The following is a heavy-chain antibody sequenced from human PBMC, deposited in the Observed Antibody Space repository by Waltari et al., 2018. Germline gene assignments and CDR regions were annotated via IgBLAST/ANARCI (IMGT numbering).Heavy chain of an antibody. CDR1: GDSMGSTDC. CDR3: ARYRGRGLYLDT. D-gene: IGHD2-15*01. Sequence: QLQLQESGPGLVRPSGTLSLICAVSGDSMGSTDCWSWVRQSPGKGLEWIGQVRGDGRTNYNPSFASPVVISLDTSPHHFALEVTSATAAHTALYYCARYRGRGLYLDTWGQGILVTVAP. J-gene: IGHJ4*02. V-gene: IGHV4-4*02. CDR2: VRGDGRT.